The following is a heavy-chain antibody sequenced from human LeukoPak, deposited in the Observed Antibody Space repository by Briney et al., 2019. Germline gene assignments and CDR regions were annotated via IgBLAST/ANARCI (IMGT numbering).Heavy chain of an antibody. CDR1: GFTFSSYS. CDR2: ISSSSSYI. CDR3: AKAPTPRYSSSWYTGD. V-gene: IGHV3-21*01. Sequence: GGSLRLSCAASGFTFSSYSMNWVRQAPGKGLEWVSSISSSSSYIYYADSVKGRFTIFRDNAKNSLYLQMDSLRAEDTAVYYCAKAPTPRYSSSWYTGDWGQGTLVTVSS. D-gene: IGHD6-13*01. J-gene: IGHJ4*02.